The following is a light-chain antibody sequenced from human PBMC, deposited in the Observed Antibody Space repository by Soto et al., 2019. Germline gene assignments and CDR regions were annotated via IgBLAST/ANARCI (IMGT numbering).Light chain of an antibody. CDR3: AAWDDSLSGVL. Sequence: QSVLTQPPSASGTPGQRVTISCSGGDSNIGSNTINWYQQLPGTAPKLLIYSNDQRPSGVPDRFSGSKSGTSVSLAISGLQSEDEADYYCAAWDDSLSGVLFGGGTKLTVL. CDR2: SND. CDR1: DSNIGSNT. V-gene: IGLV1-44*01. J-gene: IGLJ3*02.